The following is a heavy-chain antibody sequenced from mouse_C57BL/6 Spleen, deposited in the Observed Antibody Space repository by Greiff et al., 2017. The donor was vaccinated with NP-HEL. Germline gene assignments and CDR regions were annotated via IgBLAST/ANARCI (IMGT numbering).Heavy chain of an antibody. CDR2: ISYDGSN. CDR3: ANYGRFAY. Sequence: VQLQESGPGLVKPSQSLSLTCSVTGYSITSGYYWNWIRQFPGNKLEWMGYISYDGSNNYNPSLKNRISITRDTSKNQFFLKLNSVTTEDTATYYCANYGRFAYWGQGTLVTVSA. CDR1: GYSITSGYY. J-gene: IGHJ3*01. D-gene: IGHD1-1*01. V-gene: IGHV3-6*01.